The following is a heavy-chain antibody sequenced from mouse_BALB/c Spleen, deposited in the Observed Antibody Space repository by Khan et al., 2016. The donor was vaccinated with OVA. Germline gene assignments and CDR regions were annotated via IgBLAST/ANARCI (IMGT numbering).Heavy chain of an antibody. CDR1: GYSITSGYA. Sequence: EVQLVESGPGLVKPSQSLSLTCTVTGYSITSGYAWNWIRQFPGNKLEWMGYISYSGVTSYTLSLKSRISITRDTSKNQFFLQLNSVTTEDTATYYCARGNYYGYYFDYWGQGTTLTVSS. D-gene: IGHD1-1*01. CDR3: ARGNYYGYYFDY. V-gene: IGHV3-2*02. J-gene: IGHJ2*01. CDR2: ISYSGVT.